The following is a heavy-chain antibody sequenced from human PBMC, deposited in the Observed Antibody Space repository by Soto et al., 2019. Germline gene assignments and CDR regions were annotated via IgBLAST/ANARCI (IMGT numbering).Heavy chain of an antibody. CDR2: IYISGTT. V-gene: IGHV3-53*01. CDR1: GFTVSTNY. CDR3: ARGSGSYASSDP. D-gene: IGHD3-10*01. J-gene: IGHJ5*02. Sequence: PGGSLRLSCAASGFTVSTNYMRSGRQAPRKGLEWVSVIYISGTTDYADSVKGRFTISRDNSKNTVYLQMNSLRAEDTAVYYCARGSGSYASSDPWGQGTLVTVSS.